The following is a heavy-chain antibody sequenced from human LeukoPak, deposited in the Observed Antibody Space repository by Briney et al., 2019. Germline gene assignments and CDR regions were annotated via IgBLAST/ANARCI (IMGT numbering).Heavy chain of an antibody. CDR1: GFTFSSYA. D-gene: IGHD3-22*01. V-gene: IGHV3-30*01. Sequence: PGGSLRLSCAASGFTFSSYAMHWVRQAPGKGLEWVAVISYDGSNKYYADSVKGRFTISRDNSKNTLYLQMNSLRAEDTAVYYCAREYDSSGYGPYYFDYWGQGTLVTVSS. J-gene: IGHJ4*02. CDR2: ISYDGSNK. CDR3: AREYDSSGYGPYYFDY.